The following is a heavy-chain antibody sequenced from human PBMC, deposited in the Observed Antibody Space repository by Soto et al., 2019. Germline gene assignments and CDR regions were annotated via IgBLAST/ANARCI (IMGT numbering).Heavy chain of an antibody. J-gene: IGHJ4*02. CDR2: VYHSGTT. CDR1: GGSISDNW. CDR3: ASHVAVAPTRGFDS. D-gene: IGHD2-21*01. Sequence: QVQLQESGPGLVKPSGTLSLTCAVSGGSISDNWWSWVRQPPGKGLEWIGEVYHSGTTYYNPSLKSGDTISLDKSASQISLTLNSVTAAITAVYYCASHVAVAPTRGFDSWGQGTLVTVSS. V-gene: IGHV4-4*02.